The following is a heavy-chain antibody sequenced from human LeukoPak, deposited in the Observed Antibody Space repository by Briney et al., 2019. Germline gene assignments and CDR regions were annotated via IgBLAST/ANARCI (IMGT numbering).Heavy chain of an antibody. D-gene: IGHD2-2*01. J-gene: IGHJ5*02. CDR2: IIPIFGTA. CDR3: ARSSVVPAAIHNWFDP. CDR1: GYTFTSYG. Sequence: SVKVSCKASGYTFTSYGISWVRQAPGQGLEWMGRIIPIFGTANYAQKFQGRVTITTDESTSTAYMELSSLRSEDTAVYYCARSSVVPAAIHNWFDPWGQGTLVTVSS. V-gene: IGHV1-69*05.